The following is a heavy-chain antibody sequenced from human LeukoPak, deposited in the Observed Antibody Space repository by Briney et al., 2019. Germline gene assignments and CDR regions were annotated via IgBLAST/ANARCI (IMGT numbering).Heavy chain of an antibody. CDR2: VYYIGTT. V-gene: IGHV4-61*01. Sequence: PSETLSLTCTVSGGSVKSPTSYWSWIRQPPGKGLEWIGNVYYIGTTSYNSTLKSRVRISVDTSKNQFSLEVESVTAEDTAVYYCARNTTSSPWFDPWGQGTLVTVSS. D-gene: IGHD6-6*01. J-gene: IGHJ5*02. CDR3: ARNTTSSPWFDP. CDR1: GGSVKSPTSY.